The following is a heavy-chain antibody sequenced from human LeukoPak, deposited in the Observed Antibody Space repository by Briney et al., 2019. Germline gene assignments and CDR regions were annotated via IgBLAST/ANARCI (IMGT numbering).Heavy chain of an antibody. Sequence: SQTLSLTCTVSGGSISSGDYYRSWIRQPPGKGLEWIGYIYYSGSTNYNPSLKSRVTISVDTSKNQFSLKLSSVTAADTAVYYCARTPDRATTLDWSYFDYWGQGTLVTVSS. CDR2: IYYSGST. J-gene: IGHJ4*02. V-gene: IGHV4-30-4*01. CDR1: GGSISSGDYY. D-gene: IGHD3/OR15-3a*01. CDR3: ARTPDRATTLDWSYFDY.